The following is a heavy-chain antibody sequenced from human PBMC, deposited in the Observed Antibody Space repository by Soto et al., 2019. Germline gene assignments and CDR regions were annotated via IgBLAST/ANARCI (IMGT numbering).Heavy chain of an antibody. CDR1: GGSISSGDYY. Sequence: SETLSLTCTVSGGSISSGDYYWSWIRQPPGKGLEWIGYIYYSGSAYYNASLKSRVTVSIDTSRNQFSLRLTSVTAADTAVFYCARGTGVDGSHYFDYWGQGTLVTVSS. D-gene: IGHD1-26*01. CDR3: ARGTGVDGSHYFDY. CDR2: IYYSGSA. J-gene: IGHJ4*02. V-gene: IGHV4-30-4*01.